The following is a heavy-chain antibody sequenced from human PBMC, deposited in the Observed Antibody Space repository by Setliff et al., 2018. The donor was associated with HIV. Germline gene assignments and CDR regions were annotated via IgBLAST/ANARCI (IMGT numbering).Heavy chain of an antibody. Sequence: GGSLRLSCVASGFTFSNFAMYWVRQAPGKGLEWVSAISYDGSTTYYADSVKGRFTISRDNSKNTLYVQVNSLRPEDTGVYYCASARIPTGGTSTSLDFWGQGALVTVSS. J-gene: IGHJ4*02. CDR1: GFTFSNFA. D-gene: IGHD1-1*01. CDR2: ISYDGSTT. CDR3: ASARIPTGGTSTSLDF. V-gene: IGHV3-30*01.